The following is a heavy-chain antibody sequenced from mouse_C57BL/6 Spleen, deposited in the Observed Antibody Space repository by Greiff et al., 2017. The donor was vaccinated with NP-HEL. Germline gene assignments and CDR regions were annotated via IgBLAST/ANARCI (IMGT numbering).Heavy chain of an antibody. D-gene: IGHD3-2*02. CDR1: GYTFTSYW. Sequence: QVQLKESGAELAKPGASVKLSCKASGYTFTSYWMHWVKQRPGQGLEWIGYINPSSGYTKYNQKFKDKAPLTADKSSSTSYMQLSSLTYEDSAVYYCASDSSGYLDYWGQGTTLTVSS. J-gene: IGHJ2*01. CDR2: INPSSGYT. V-gene: IGHV1-7*01. CDR3: ASDSSGYLDY.